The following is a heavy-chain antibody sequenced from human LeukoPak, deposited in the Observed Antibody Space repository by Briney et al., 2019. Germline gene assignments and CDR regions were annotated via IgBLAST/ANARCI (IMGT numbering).Heavy chain of an antibody. CDR2: MNPNSGNT. CDR3: ATRIAVAGTSGFDY. Sequence: ASVKVSCKASGYTFTSYDINWVRQATGQGLEWMGWMNPNSGNTGYAQKFQGRVTMTRNTSISTAYMELSSLRSEDTAVYYCATRIAVAGTSGFDYWAREPWSPSPQ. J-gene: IGHJ4*02. CDR1: GYTFTSYD. D-gene: IGHD6-19*01. V-gene: IGHV1-8*01.